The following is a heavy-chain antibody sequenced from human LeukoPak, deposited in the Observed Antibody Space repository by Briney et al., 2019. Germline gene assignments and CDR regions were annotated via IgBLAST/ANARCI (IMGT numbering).Heavy chain of an antibody. CDR3: TTELAGCRSSWYQRDYFDY. CDR2: IRSKADGGTP. CDR1: GFSFSNAW. Sequence: PGGSLRLSCAASGFSFSNAWMSWVRQAPGKGLEWVGRIRSKADGGTPEYAAPVIGRFSMSRDDSKNTLYLQMSSLKTEDTAVYYCTTELAGCRSSWYQRDYFDYWGQGTLVTVSS. D-gene: IGHD6-13*01. J-gene: IGHJ4*02. V-gene: IGHV3-15*01.